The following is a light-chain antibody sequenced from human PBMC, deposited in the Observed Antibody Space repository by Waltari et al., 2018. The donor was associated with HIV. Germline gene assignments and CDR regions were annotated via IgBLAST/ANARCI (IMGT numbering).Light chain of an antibody. V-gene: IGLV2-14*01. Sequence: QSALTQPASVSGSPGQSITISCTGTRSDVGSYNCVSWYQQEPGKAPKLMIYEVNNRPSGISNRFSGSKSGNTASLTISGLQAEDEADYYCSSLTSGSTRYVFGTGTKVTVL. CDR1: RSDVGSYNC. J-gene: IGLJ1*01. CDR3: SSLTSGSTRYV. CDR2: EVN.